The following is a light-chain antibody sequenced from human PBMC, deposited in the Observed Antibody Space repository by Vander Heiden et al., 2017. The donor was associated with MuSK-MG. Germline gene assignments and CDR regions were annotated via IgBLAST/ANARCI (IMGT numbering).Light chain of an antibody. Sequence: QSVLTQPPSVSAASGQKVTISCSGSSSNIGNYRVSWYQQIPGTAPKVLIYENNQRPSGIPDRFSGSKSGTSATLAITGLQTGDEADYYCATWDDSLSDVVFGGGTKLTVL. CDR3: ATWDDSLSDVV. V-gene: IGLV1-51*01. CDR1: SSNIGNYR. CDR2: ENN. J-gene: IGLJ2*01.